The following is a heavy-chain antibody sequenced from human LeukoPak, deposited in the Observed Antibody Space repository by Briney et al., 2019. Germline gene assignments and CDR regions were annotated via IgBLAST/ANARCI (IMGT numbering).Heavy chain of an antibody. D-gene: IGHD2-15*01. CDR2: ISNSGST. CDR1: GGAITSHY. CDR3: GRDALVGYFSYYYMDV. Sequence: SETLSLTCTGSGGAITSHYWTWIRQSPVKGLEWIGDISNSGSTSNNPSPKSRVTVSIDTSKTQFSLKLSSVTAADTAVYYCGRDALVGYFSYYYMDVWGKGTTVTVSS. J-gene: IGHJ6*03. V-gene: IGHV4-59*11.